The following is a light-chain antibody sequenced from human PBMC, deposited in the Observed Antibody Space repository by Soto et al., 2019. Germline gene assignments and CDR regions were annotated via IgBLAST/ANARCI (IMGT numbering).Light chain of an antibody. CDR2: GPS. J-gene: IGKJ2*01. CDR1: QSVRSNY. CDR3: QQYSSAPPYT. Sequence: DILLTQSPGTLSVSPGERVTLSCRASQSVRSNYVAWYQQKRGEAPRLLVYGPSTRATSIPDRISGSGAGTDFPLTINRLEPEDCAVYYCQQYSSAPPYTFGQGTRLEI. V-gene: IGKV3-20*01.